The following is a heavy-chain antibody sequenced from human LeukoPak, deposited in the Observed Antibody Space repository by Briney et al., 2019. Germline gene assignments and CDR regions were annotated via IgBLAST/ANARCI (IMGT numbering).Heavy chain of an antibody. CDR1: GGSISGYY. J-gene: IGHJ4*02. D-gene: IGHD6-6*01. CDR3: ARHRYTSSSSYFDF. CDR2: IYSSGST. V-gene: IGHV4-59*08. Sequence: SETLSLTCTVSGGSISGYYWTWIRQPPGKGLEWIGYIYSSGSTNYNPSLKSRVTISVDTSKNQFSLRLSSVAAADTAVYYCARHRYTSSSSYFDFWGQGTLVTVSS.